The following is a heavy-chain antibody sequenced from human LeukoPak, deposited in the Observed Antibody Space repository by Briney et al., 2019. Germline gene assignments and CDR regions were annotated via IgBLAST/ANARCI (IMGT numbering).Heavy chain of an antibody. CDR2: IKQDGSEK. Sequence: GGSLRLSCAASGFTFSTYWMSWVRQAPGKGLEWVANIKQDGSEKYYLDSVKGRFTISRDDPNNSLYLQLDSLRVEDTAVYFCARGRLRDYWGQGTPVTVSS. V-gene: IGHV3-7*01. CDR3: ARGRLRDY. J-gene: IGHJ4*02. CDR1: GFTFSTYW. D-gene: IGHD4/OR15-4a*01.